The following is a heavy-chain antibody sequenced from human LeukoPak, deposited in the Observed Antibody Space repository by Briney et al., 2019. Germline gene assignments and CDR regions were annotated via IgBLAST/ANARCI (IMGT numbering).Heavy chain of an antibody. V-gene: IGHV3-30*02. D-gene: IGHD3-10*01. CDR2: IRFDGTNT. Sequence: PGGSLRLSCTPSGFNLSRNGMHWVRQAPGKGLEWVAFIRFDGTNTLYGASVRGRFTISRDNSKNTVYLQLNSLTAEDTAVYFCATDFDDINSNYYYIPEYWGRGTLVTVSS. CDR1: GFNLSRNG. CDR3: ATDFDDINSNYYYIPEY. J-gene: IGHJ4*02.